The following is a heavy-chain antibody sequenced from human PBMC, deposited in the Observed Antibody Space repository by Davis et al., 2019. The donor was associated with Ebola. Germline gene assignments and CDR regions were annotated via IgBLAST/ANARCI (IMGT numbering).Heavy chain of an antibody. J-gene: IGHJ4*02. D-gene: IGHD1-26*01. Sequence: PARSLSLSCTPSAFNPSGNYMTWVRQAPGQGMEWVGVIYKGGNTYYADSVRGRFTITRDKSKDTVQLQMNGLRVDDTARYYCTRGRGGSSWELFWGQGTMVTVSS. V-gene: IGHV3-53*01. CDR2: IYKGGNT. CDR3: TRGRGGSSWELF. CDR1: AFNPSGNY.